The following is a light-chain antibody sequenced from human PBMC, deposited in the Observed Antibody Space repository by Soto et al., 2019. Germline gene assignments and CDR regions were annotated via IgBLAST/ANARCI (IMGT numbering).Light chain of an antibody. CDR2: WAS. CDR3: QQYYTSPRT. V-gene: IGKV4-1*01. CDR1: QTVLDSSNNKDY. J-gene: IGKJ1*01. Sequence: DIVMTQSPDCLAVSLGERATINCRSSQTVLDSSNNKDYLSWYQQKAGQPPKLFIYWASTREFGVPDRFSGSGSGTDFTLTISSLQAEDVAVYSCQQYYTSPRTFGHGTKVEIK.